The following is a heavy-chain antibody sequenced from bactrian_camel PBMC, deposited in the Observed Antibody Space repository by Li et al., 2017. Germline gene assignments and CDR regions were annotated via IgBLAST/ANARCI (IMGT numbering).Heavy chain of an antibody. CDR3: ATDCGLGTGDDFGY. V-gene: IGHV3S53*01. Sequence: VQLVESGGGSVQPGGSLRLSCAASGYTGSRACMGWFRQAPGKEREGVAAMNTNYHTHYADFVKGRFTISRDNVKNTVTVCLQMNSLKSEDTALYYCATDCGLGTGDDFGYWGQGTQVTVS. CDR2: MNTNYHT. J-gene: IGHJ6*01. D-gene: IGHD6*01. CDR1: GYTGSRAC.